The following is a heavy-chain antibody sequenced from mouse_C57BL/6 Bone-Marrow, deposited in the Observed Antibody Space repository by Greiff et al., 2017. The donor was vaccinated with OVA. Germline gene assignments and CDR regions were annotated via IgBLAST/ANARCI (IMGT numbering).Heavy chain of an antibody. J-gene: IGHJ2*01. Sequence: VQLQQPGTELVNPGASVKLSCKASGYTFSSYWMHWVKQRPGQGLEWIGDINPSNGGTNYNEKFKSKATLTVDKSSSTAYMHLRSLTSEDSVVYYGATLLGDDWGQGTTLTVTS. D-gene: IGHD2-12*01. CDR1: GYTFSSYW. CDR2: INPSNGGT. CDR3: ATLLGDD. V-gene: IGHV1-53*01.